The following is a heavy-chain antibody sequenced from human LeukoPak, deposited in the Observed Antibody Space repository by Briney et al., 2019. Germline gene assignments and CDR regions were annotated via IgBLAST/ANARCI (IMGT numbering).Heavy chain of an antibody. CDR2: INSDGTST. V-gene: IGHV3-74*01. CDR3: GRAMDY. CDR1: GFTFSSYW. J-gene: IGHJ4*02. Sequence: GGSLRLSCAASGFTFSSYWMHWVRQGPGKGLVWVSRINSDGTSTTYADSVKGRFTISRDSAKNTLFLQMNSLRAEDTAVYYCGRAMDYWGQGTLVTVSS.